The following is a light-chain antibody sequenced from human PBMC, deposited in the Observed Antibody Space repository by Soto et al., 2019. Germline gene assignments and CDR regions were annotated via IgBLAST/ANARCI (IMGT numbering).Light chain of an antibody. J-gene: IGLJ1*01. V-gene: IGLV2-8*01. CDR1: SSDVGGYNY. CDR2: EVS. CDR3: SSYSGTNYHYV. Sequence: QSALTQPPSASGSFGQSVTISCTGTSSDVGGYNYVSWYQQHPGKAPKLMIYEVSERPSGVPDRFSGSKSGNTASLTVSGLQADDEADYYCSSYSGTNYHYVFGTGTKLT.